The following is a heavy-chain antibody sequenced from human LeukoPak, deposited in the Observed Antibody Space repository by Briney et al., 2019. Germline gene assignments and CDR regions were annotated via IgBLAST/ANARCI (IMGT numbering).Heavy chain of an antibody. Sequence: PSETLSLTCTVSGGSISSSNFYWGWIRQPPGKGLEGIGSIYYSGSTYYNPSPKSRVTISVDTSKNQFSLKVSSVTAADTAVYYCARPYSRGYDWVYWGQGTLVTVSS. D-gene: IGHD5-12*01. CDR3: ARPYSRGYDWVY. V-gene: IGHV4-39*01. J-gene: IGHJ4*02. CDR2: IYYSGST. CDR1: GGSISSSNFY.